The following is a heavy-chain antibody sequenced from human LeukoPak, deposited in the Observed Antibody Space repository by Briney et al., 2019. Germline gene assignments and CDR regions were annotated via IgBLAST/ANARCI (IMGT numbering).Heavy chain of an antibody. Sequence: ASVKVSCKASGYTFNGYAINWIRQAPGQGFEWLGWIDPNTENPTYAQGFTGRFVFSLDTSLSTAYLEIYSLKAEDTAVYYCVRDWFTDGASTLDIWGQGTTVAVFS. CDR1: GYTFNGYA. CDR2: IDPNTENP. J-gene: IGHJ3*02. V-gene: IGHV7-4-1*01. D-gene: IGHD3-16*01. CDR3: VRDWFTDGASTLDI.